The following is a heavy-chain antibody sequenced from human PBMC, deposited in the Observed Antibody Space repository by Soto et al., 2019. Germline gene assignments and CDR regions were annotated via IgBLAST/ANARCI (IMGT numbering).Heavy chain of an antibody. V-gene: IGHV3-30-3*01. J-gene: IGHJ4*02. D-gene: IGHD1-26*01. CDR1: GFMFGSYA. CDR3: ARAGGLLVDY. Sequence: QVQLVESGGGVVQPGRSLRLSCAASGFMFGSYAMHWVRQAPGKGLEWVAVKTYDGSNKYYADSVKGRFTISRDNSKNTLYLQMNSLRAEDTAVYYCARAGGLLVDYWGQGTLVTVSS. CDR2: KTYDGSNK.